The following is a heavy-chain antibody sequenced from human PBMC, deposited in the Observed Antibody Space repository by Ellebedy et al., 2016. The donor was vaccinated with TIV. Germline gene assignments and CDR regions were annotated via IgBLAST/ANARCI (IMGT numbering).Heavy chain of an antibody. D-gene: IGHD2-15*01. CDR2: INPSGGST. CDR3: ARDILGFCSGGSCYSLEY. CDR1: GYTFTSYY. J-gene: IGHJ4*02. V-gene: IGHV1-46*01. Sequence: AASVKVSCKASGYTFTSYYMHWVRQAPGQGLEWMGIINPSGGSTSYAQKFQGRATMTRDTSTSTVYMELSSLRSEDTAVYYCARDILGFCSGGSCYSLEYWGQGTLVTVSS.